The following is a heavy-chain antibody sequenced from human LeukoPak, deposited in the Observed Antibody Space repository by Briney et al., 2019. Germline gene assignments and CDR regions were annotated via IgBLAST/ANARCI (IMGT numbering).Heavy chain of an antibody. CDR2: TYYRSKWYN. D-gene: IGHD3-22*01. J-gene: IGHJ3*02. CDR3: ARARDSCYDSSGYYYVLDAFDI. CDR1: GDSVSSNSAA. Sequence: SQTLSLTCAISGDSVSSNSAAWNWIRQSPSRGLEWLGRTYYRSKWYNDYAVSVKSRITINPDTSKNQFSLQLNSVTPEDTAVYYCARARDSCYDSSGYYYVLDAFDIWGQGTMVTVSS. V-gene: IGHV6-1*01.